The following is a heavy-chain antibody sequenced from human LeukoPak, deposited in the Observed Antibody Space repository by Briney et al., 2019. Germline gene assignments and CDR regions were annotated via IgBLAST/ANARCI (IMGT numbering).Heavy chain of an antibody. CDR2: ISSSGSYI. Sequence: GGSLRLSCAASGFTFSNYGMNWVRQAPGKGLEWVSSISSSGSYIYYADSVKGRFTISRDNAKNSLYLQMNSLRAEDTALYYCAKDRTYYYDSSGSAVAFDIWGQGTMVTVSS. V-gene: IGHV3-21*04. CDR1: GFTFSNYG. CDR3: AKDRTYYYDSSGSAVAFDI. D-gene: IGHD3-22*01. J-gene: IGHJ3*02.